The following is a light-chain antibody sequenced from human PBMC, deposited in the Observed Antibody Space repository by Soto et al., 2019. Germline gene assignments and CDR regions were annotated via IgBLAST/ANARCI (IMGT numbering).Light chain of an antibody. CDR1: QSVSIN. CDR3: QQYNNWPPT. V-gene: IGKV3-15*01. J-gene: IGKJ1*01. Sequence: EIVITQSPAALSVSPGERATLSCRASQSVSINLAWYQQKPGQARRLLIYGASTRATGIPARFSGSGSGTEFTLTISSLQSEDFAVYYCQQYNNWPPTFGQGTNVDIK. CDR2: GAS.